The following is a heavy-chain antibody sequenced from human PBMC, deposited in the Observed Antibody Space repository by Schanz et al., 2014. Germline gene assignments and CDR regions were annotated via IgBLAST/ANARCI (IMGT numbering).Heavy chain of an antibody. Sequence: QVQLVESGGGVVQPGGSLRLSCAASGFSFSSYGMHWVRQAPGKGLDWVAIIWHDGRIKYYADSVKGRFTISRDNSKNTLYLQVNRLRAENTAVYYCAKLSNGDYGGCLGDYYMDVWGQGTTVTVSS. CDR2: IWHDGRIK. D-gene: IGHD4-17*01. CDR3: AKLSNGDYGGCLGDYYMDV. J-gene: IGHJ6*02. V-gene: IGHV3-30*02. CDR1: GFSFSSYG.